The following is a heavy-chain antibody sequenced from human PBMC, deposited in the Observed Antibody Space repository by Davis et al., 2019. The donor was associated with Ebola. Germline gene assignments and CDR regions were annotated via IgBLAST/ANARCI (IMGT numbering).Heavy chain of an antibody. CDR1: GVSFSGYY. J-gene: IGHJ6*02. CDR2: INHSGST. D-gene: IGHD1-26*01. CDR3: ARIGAIGGAGAHDYYYGMDV. V-gene: IGHV4-34*01. Sequence: MPSETLSLTCAVSGVSFSGYYWGWIRQPQGKGLAWIGEINHSGSTNYNPSLKSRVTISVDTSTKQFSLKLSSVTAADTAVYYCARIGAIGGAGAHDYYYGMDVWGQGTTVTVSS.